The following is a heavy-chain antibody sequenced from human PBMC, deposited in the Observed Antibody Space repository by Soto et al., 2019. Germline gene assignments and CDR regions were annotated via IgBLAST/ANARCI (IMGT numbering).Heavy chain of an antibody. CDR3: ARRQISPPTRGAATARGGMDV. CDR1: GFTFNNYG. V-gene: IGHV3-33*01. D-gene: IGHD6-13*01. CDR2: IWNDGTNA. J-gene: IGHJ6*02. Sequence: QVHLVESGGGVVQPGRSLRLSCAASGFTFNNYGMHWVRQAPGKGLEWVALIWNDGTNAYYANSVKGRFTISRDNSRNTVYLQMSSLRAEDTAGCSCARRQISPPTRGAATARGGMDVWGQGTTVSVSS.